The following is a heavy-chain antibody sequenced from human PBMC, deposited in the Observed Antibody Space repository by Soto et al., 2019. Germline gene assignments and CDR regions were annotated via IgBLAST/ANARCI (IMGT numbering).Heavy chain of an antibody. CDR1: GFTFSSYA. CDR3: ARDANRMVRGVIITWLDY. Sequence: GGSLRLSCAASGFTFSSYAMHWVRQAPGKGLEWVAVISYDGSNKYYADSVKGRFTISRDNSKNTLYLQMNSLRAEDTAVYYCARDANRMVRGVIITWLDYWGQGTLVTVSS. J-gene: IGHJ4*02. D-gene: IGHD3-10*01. CDR2: ISYDGSNK. V-gene: IGHV3-30-3*01.